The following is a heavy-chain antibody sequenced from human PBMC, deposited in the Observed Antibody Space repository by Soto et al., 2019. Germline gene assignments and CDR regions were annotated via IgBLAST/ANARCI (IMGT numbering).Heavy chain of an antibody. CDR2: IFSNDEK. Sequence: QVTLKESGPVLVKPTETLTLTCTVSGFSLSNARMGVSWIRQPPGKALEWLAHIFSNDEKSSSTSLKSRLTISKDTSKSQVVLTMTNMDPVDTATYYCARIRTLYYFDYWGQGTLVTVSS. J-gene: IGHJ4*02. V-gene: IGHV2-26*01. CDR3: ARIRTLYYFDY. D-gene: IGHD3-16*01. CDR1: GFSLSNARMG.